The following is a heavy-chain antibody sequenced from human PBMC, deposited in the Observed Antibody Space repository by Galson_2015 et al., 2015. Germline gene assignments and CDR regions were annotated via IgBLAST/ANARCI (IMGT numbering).Heavy chain of an antibody. D-gene: IGHD6-6*01. CDR2: ISAYNGNT. CDR3: ARDRYSSSSWEGYYYMDV. Sequence: SVKVSCKASGSTFTSYGISWVRQAPGQGLEWMGWISAYNGNTNYAQKLQGRVTMTTDTSTSTAYMELRSLRSDDTAVYYCARDRYSSSSWEGYYYMDVWGKGTTVTVSS. V-gene: IGHV1-18*01. J-gene: IGHJ6*03. CDR1: GSTFTSYG.